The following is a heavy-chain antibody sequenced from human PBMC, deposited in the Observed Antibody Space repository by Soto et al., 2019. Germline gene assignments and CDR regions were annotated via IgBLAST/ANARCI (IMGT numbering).Heavy chain of an antibody. CDR1: GYTLTELS. CDR3: ATDTGQGSLVNDLWSGYPLRN. Sequence: ASVKVSCKVSGYTLTELSMHWVRQAPGKGLEWMGGFDPEDGETIYAQKFQGRVTMTEDTSTDTAYMELSSLRSEDTAVYYCATDTGQGSLVNDLWSGYPLRNWGQGTLVTVSS. J-gene: IGHJ4*02. D-gene: IGHD3-3*01. V-gene: IGHV1-24*01. CDR2: FDPEDGET.